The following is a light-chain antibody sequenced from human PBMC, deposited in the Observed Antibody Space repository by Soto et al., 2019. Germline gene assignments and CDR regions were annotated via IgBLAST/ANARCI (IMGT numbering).Light chain of an antibody. Sequence: QSVLTQPPSVSGAPGQRVIISCTGSSSNIGAGYDVNWYQQLPGTAPKLLIYLNVNRPSGVPDRFSGSKSATSASLAISGLKVEVEAKNYCQPYDNCLSGSEFSGPGTKFPVL. CDR2: LNV. CDR1: SSNIGAGYD. V-gene: IGLV1-40*01. J-gene: IGLJ1*01. CDR3: QPYDNCLSGSEF.